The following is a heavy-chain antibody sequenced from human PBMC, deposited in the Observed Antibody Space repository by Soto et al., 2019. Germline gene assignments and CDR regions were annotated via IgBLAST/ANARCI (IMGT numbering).Heavy chain of an antibody. CDR2: INPSGGST. V-gene: IGHV1-46*01. CDR3: ARDLDRYAHFDY. CDR1: GYTFTSYY. J-gene: IGHJ4*02. Sequence: QVQLVQSGAEVKKPGASVKVSCKASGYTFTSYYMHWVRQAPGQGLEWMGIINPSGGSTSYAQKSQGRXXMXRXXSTSTVYMELSSLRSEDTAVYYCARDLDRYAHFDYWGQGTLVTVSS. D-gene: IGHD2-2*01.